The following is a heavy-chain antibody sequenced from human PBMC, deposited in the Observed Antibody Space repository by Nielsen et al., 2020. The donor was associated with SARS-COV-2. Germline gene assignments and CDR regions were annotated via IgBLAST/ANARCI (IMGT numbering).Heavy chain of an antibody. CDR2: INSDGSST. J-gene: IGHJ6*02. Sequence: VRQAPGKGLVWVSRINSDGSSTSYADSVKGRFTISRDNAKNTLYLQMNSLRAEDTAVYYCARDWSSGSGSSYYYYGMDVWGQGTTVTVSS. D-gene: IGHD3-10*01. V-gene: IGHV3-74*01. CDR3: ARDWSSGSGSSYYYYGMDV.